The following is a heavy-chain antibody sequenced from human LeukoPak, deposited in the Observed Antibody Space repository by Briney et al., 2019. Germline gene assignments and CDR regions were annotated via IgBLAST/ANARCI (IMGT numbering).Heavy chain of an antibody. J-gene: IGHJ4*02. CDR3: ARGQWGELPRAGWNKSFDY. CDR2: IYHSGST. V-gene: IGHV4-30-2*01. CDR1: GGSISSGGYY. Sequence: SETLSLTCTVSGGSISSGGYYWSWIRQPPGKGLEWIGYIYHSGSTYYNPSLKSRVTISVDRSKNQFSLKLSSVTAADTAVYYCARGQWGELPRAGWNKSFDYWGQGTLVTVSS. D-gene: IGHD1-26*01.